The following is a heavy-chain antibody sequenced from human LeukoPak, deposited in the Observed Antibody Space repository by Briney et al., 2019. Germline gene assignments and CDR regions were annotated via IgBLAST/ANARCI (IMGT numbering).Heavy chain of an antibody. V-gene: IGHV3-23*01. CDR3: DPTSWYDNSGYPEYFQH. CDR1: GVTFTSQA. CDR2: INTSGGST. D-gene: IGHD3-22*01. J-gene: IGHJ1*01. Sequence: PGGSLRLSCAASGVTFTSQAMHWVRQAPGKGLEWVSGINTSGGSTHYAYSVKGRFTISRDNSKNTLYLQMNSLRVEDTAVYATDPTSWYDNSGYPEYFQHWGQGALVTVSS.